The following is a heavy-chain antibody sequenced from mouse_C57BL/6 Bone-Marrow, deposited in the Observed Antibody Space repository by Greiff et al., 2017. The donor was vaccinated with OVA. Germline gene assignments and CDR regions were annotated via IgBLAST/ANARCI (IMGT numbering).Heavy chain of an antibody. J-gene: IGHJ1*03. V-gene: IGHV7-1*01. CDR3: AREGNWDWYFDV. Sequence: EVQLVESGGGLVQSGRSLRLSCATSGFTFSDFYMEWVRQAPGKGLEWIAASRNKANDYTTEYSASVKGRFIVSRDTSQSILYLQMNALRAEDTAIYYCAREGNWDWYFDVWGTGTTVTVSS. CDR2: SRNKANDYTT. D-gene: IGHD4-1*01. CDR1: GFTFSDFY.